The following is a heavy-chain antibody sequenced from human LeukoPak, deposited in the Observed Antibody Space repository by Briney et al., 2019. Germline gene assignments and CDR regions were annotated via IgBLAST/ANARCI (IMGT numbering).Heavy chain of an antibody. CDR2: INLNNGGT. CDR3: ARGRGQLYYSLLDPAHGMDV. J-gene: IGHJ6*02. Sequence: ASVKVSCKASGYTFTAYYMHWVRQAPGQGLEWMGRINLNNGGTNYAQKFQGWVTMTRDTSITTAYMEVNRLRSDDTAVYYCARGRGQLYYSLLDPAHGMDVWGQGTTVTVSS. CDR1: GYTFTAYY. V-gene: IGHV1-2*04. D-gene: IGHD1-26*01.